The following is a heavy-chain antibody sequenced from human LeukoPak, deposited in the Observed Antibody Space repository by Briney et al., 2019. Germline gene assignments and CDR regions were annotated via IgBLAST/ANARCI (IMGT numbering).Heavy chain of an antibody. CDR1: GGSFSGYY. J-gene: IGHJ4*02. CDR2: INHSRST. CDR3: ARERRPTYYDFWSGYYI. Sequence: SETLSLTCAVYGGSFSGYYWSWIRQPPGKGLEWIGEINHSRSTNYNPSLKSRVTISVDTSKNQFSLKLSSVTAADTAVYYCARERRPTYYDFWSGYYIWGQGTLVTVSS. D-gene: IGHD3-3*01. V-gene: IGHV4-34*01.